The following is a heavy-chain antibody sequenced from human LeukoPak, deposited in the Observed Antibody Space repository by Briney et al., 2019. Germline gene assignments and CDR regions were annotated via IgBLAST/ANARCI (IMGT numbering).Heavy chain of an antibody. D-gene: IGHD1-1*01. CDR1: GFTFSSYA. CDR3: ARGIRYRGTGAFDI. Sequence: GGSLRLSCAASGFTFSSYAMHWVRQAPGKGLEYVSAISSNGDSTYYANSVKGRFTISRDNSKNTLYLQMNSLRAEDTAVYYCARGIRYRGTGAFDIWGQGTMVTVSS. V-gene: IGHV3-64*01. J-gene: IGHJ3*02. CDR2: ISSNGDST.